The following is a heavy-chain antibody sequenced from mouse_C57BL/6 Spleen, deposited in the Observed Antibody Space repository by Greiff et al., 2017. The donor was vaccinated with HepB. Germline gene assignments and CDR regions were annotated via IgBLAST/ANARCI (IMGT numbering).Heavy chain of an antibody. CDR2: IYPRSGNT. D-gene: IGHD1-1*01. V-gene: IGHV1-81*01. Sequence: VMLVESGAELARPGASVKLSCKASGYTFTSYGISWVKQRTGQGLEWIGEIYPRSGNTYYNEKFKGKATLTADKSSSTAYMELRSLTSEDSAVYFCARYPITTVVAEYFDVWGTGTTVTVSS. J-gene: IGHJ1*03. CDR1: GYTFTSYG. CDR3: ARYPITTVVAEYFDV.